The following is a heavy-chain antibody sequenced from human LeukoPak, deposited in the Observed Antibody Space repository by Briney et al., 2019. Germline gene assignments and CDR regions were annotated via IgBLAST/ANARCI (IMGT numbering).Heavy chain of an antibody. J-gene: IGHJ4*02. Sequence: PSETLSLTCTVSGGAISTSYWSWIRQTPGMGLEWIGYIYYTGSTNYNPSLKSRVTISVDTSKNQFSLKLSSVTAADTAVYYCARALKYYDILTGMGFDYWGQGTLVTVSS. CDR1: GGAISTSY. V-gene: IGHV4-59*01. D-gene: IGHD3-9*01. CDR2: IYYTGST. CDR3: ARALKYYDILTGMGFDY.